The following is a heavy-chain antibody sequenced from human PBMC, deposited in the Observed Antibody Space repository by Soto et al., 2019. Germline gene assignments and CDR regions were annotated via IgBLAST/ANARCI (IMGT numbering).Heavy chain of an antibody. CDR2: ISGGGDTT. V-gene: IGHV3-23*01. D-gene: IGHD2-2*01. CDR1: GFTFNNYA. CDR3: AIERGGAGCLTPSVDF. J-gene: IGHJ4*02. Sequence: EVQLLESGGGLVQPGGSLRLSCAASGFTFNNYAMTWVRQAPGKGLEWVSAISGGGDTTSYADSVKGRLTVSRDGSRITQYLHASSLRAGYAALDSCAIERGGAGCLTPSVDFWGQGTLVTGSA.